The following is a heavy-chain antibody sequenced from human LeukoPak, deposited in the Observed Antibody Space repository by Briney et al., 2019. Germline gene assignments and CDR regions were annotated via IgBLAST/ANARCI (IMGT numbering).Heavy chain of an antibody. CDR3: ARAERLTYNSDWCSFDY. Sequence: GASVKVSCKASVYTFTGYYMHWVRQAPGQGLEWMGWINPNSGATNYVQKFQGRVTMTRDTSISTAYMELSRLRSDDTAVYYCARAERLTYNSDWCSFDYWGQGTLVTVSS. CDR1: VYTFTGYY. J-gene: IGHJ4*02. D-gene: IGHD6-19*01. CDR2: INPNSGAT. V-gene: IGHV1-2*02.